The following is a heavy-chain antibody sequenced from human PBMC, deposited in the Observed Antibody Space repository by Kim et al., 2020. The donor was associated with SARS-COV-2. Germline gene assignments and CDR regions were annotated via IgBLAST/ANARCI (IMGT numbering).Heavy chain of an antibody. V-gene: IGHV4-59*01. Sequence: SETLSLTCTVSGGSISSYYWSWIRQPPGTGLEWVGYGYYSGSTNYNPSLKSQGTISVDPSTNPFSLKLSSVTAADPAVYSCARGHGVFTWGGFPPRTHWFDPGGQGTLATVSS. CDR3: ARGHGVFTWGGFPPRTHWFDP. D-gene: IGHD3-3*01. CDR2: GYYSGST. CDR1: GGSISSYY. J-gene: IGHJ5*02.